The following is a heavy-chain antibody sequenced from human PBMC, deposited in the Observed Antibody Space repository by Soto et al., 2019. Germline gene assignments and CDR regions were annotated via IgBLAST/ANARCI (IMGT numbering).Heavy chain of an antibody. CDR2: ISYGGST. CDR3: ATMGTPATGLYYCDY. Sequence: QVQLQESGPGLVKPSQTLSLTCTVSGGSISSGNYYWSWIRQPPGKGLEWIGFISYGGSTYYSASLKSRFTISVDTSKNQFSLNLSFVTAADTAVYYCATMGTPATGLYYCDYWGQGTLVTVSS. J-gene: IGHJ4*02. V-gene: IGHV4-30-4*01. D-gene: IGHD1-7*01. CDR1: GGSISSGNYY.